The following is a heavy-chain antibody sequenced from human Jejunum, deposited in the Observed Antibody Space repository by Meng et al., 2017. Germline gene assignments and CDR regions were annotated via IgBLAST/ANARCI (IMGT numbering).Heavy chain of an antibody. CDR3: GRDSYGDYPPII. CDR2: ISSRSSDT. J-gene: IGHJ4*02. CDR1: GFTFSTFT. D-gene: IGHD4-17*01. Sequence: EVRLVESGGGLVKPGGSLRLSCAASGFTFSTFTMNWVRQAPGKGLEWVSSISSRSSDTYYADSLRGRFTISRDNAKNSLFLQIDSLRAEDTAVYYCGRDSYGDYPPIIGGQGTLVTVSS. V-gene: IGHV3-21*01.